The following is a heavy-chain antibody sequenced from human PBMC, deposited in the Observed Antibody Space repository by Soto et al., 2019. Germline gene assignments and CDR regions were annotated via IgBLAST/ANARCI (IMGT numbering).Heavy chain of an antibody. CDR3: ARQRTSVVTQAYFDV. V-gene: IGHV4-38-2*01. CDR2: IYYSGRT. CDR1: DYSITIGYY. Sequence: PSETLSLTCAVSDYSITIGYYWGWIRQPPGKGLEWIGSIYYSGRTYNNPSLRSRVSMSIDTSKDQFSLKLKSVTAADTALYFCARQRTSVVTQAYFDVWGPGSLVTVSS. D-gene: IGHD2-21*02. J-gene: IGHJ4*02.